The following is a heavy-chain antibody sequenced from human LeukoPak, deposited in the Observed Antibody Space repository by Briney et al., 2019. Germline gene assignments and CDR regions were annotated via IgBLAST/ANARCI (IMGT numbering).Heavy chain of an antibody. CDR2: IYHSGST. Sequence: PSQTLSLTCAVSGGSISSGGYSWSWIRQPPGKGLEWIGYIYHSGSTYYNPSLKSRVTISVDRSKNQFSLKLSSVTAADTAVYYCARGFPPDRVHLNWFDPWGQGTLVTVSS. D-gene: IGHD1-1*01. CDR3: ARGFPPDRVHLNWFDP. V-gene: IGHV4-30-2*01. J-gene: IGHJ5*02. CDR1: GGSISSGGYS.